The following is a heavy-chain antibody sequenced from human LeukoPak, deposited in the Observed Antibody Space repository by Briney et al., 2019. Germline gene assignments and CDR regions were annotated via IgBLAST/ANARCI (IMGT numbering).Heavy chain of an antibody. J-gene: IGHJ3*02. CDR3: ARFSTVTTGDAFDI. Sequence: GGSLRLSCAASVFTFSSYSMNWVRQAPGKGLEWVSSISSSSSYIYYADSVNGRFTISRDNAKNSLYLQMNSLRDEDTAVYYCARFSTVTTGDAFDIWGQGTMVTVSS. D-gene: IGHD4-17*01. CDR1: VFTFSSYS. V-gene: IGHV3-21*01. CDR2: ISSSSSYI.